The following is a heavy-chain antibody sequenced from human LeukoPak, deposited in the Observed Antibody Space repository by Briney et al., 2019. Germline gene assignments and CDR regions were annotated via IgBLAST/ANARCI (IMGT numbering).Heavy chain of an antibody. V-gene: IGHV4-38-2*02. CDR3: TRPYYYDSSGDLDY. CDR2: IYHSGST. J-gene: IGHJ4*02. Sequence: SETLSLTCTVSGYSISIVYYWGWIRQPPGKGREGICNIYHSGSTYYNPSLKSRVTIYVDTSKNQFSLKLRSVTAADTAVYYCTRPYYYDSSGDLDYWGQGTLVTVSS. D-gene: IGHD3-22*01. CDR1: GYSISIVYY.